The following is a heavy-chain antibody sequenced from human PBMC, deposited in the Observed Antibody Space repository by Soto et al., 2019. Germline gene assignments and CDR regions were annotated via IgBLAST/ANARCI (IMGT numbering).Heavy chain of an antibody. V-gene: IGHV3-33*01. CDR3: ARGGDTAMVSDAFDI. CDR1: GFTFSSYG. J-gene: IGHJ3*02. Sequence: QVQLVESGGGVVQPGRSLRLSCAASGFTFSSYGMHWVRQAPGKGLEWVAVIWYDGSNKYYADSVKSRFTISRDNSKNTLYLQMNSLRAEDTAVYYCARGGDTAMVSDAFDIWGQGTMVTVSS. D-gene: IGHD5-18*01. CDR2: IWYDGSNK.